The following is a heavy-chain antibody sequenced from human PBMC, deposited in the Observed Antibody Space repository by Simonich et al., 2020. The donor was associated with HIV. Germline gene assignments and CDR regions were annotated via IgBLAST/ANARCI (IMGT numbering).Heavy chain of an antibody. CDR3: ARHHELGMGWFDP. J-gene: IGHJ5*02. CDR1: GGSFSGYY. Sequence: QVQLQQWGAGLLKPSETLSLTCAVYGGSFSGYYWSWIRQPPGKGLEWIGEINHSGNTNYNPSLKSRVTISVDTSKNQFSLKLSSVTAADTAVYYCARHHELGMGWFDPWGQGTLVTVSS. CDR2: INHSGNT. D-gene: IGHD7-27*01. V-gene: IGHV4-34*01.